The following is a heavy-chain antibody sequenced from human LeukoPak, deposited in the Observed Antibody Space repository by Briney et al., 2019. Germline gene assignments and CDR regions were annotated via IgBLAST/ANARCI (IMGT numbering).Heavy chain of an antibody. CDR1: GYSISSGYY. J-gene: IGHJ5*02. CDR2: IYHSGST. Sequence: PSETLSLTCTVSGYSISSGYYWGWIRHPPGKGLEWIGSIYHSGSTYYNPSLKSRVTISVDTSKNQFSLKLSSVTAADTAVYYCARAAGIAAAVIWFDPWGQGTLVTVSS. D-gene: IGHD6-13*01. CDR3: ARAAGIAAAVIWFDP. V-gene: IGHV4-38-2*02.